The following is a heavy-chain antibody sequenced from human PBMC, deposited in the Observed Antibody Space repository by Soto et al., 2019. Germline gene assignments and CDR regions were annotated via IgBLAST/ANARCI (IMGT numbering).Heavy chain of an antibody. CDR2: IYSSGST. CDR3: ARDHVVVVAATDDAFDI. CDR1: GGSVSSGSYY. V-gene: IGHV4-61*01. Sequence: QVQLQESGPGLVKPSETLSLTCTVSGGSVSSGSYYWSWIRQPPGKGLEWIGYIYSSGSTNYNPSLKSRVTISVDTATNQFSLKLSSVTAADTAVYYCARDHVVVVAATDDAFDIWGQGTMVTVSS. J-gene: IGHJ3*02. D-gene: IGHD2-15*01.